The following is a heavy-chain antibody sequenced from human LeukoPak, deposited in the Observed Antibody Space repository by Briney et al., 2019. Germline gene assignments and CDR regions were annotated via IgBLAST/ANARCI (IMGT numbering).Heavy chain of an antibody. D-gene: IGHD6-19*01. CDR3: ARDRGSSGSYEFDY. CDR2: IKQDGSEK. J-gene: IGHJ4*02. V-gene: IGHV3-7*01. Sequence: PGGSLRLSCAASGFTSSSYWMSWVRQAPGKGLQWVANIKQDGSEKYYVDSVKGRFTISRDNAKNSLYLQMNSLRAEDTAVYYCARDRGSSGSYEFDYWGQGTLVTVSS. CDR1: GFTSSSYW.